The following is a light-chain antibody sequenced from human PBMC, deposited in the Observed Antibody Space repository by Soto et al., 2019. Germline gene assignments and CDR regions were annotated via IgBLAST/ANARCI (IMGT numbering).Light chain of an antibody. CDR2: GAS. J-gene: IGKJ1*01. V-gene: IGKV3-15*01. Sequence: EIMMTQSPATLSVSPGERATLSCRASQSVSGNLARYQQKPGQAPRLLIYGASTRATGIPARFSGSGSGTEFTLTISSLQSEDFAVYYCQQYNNWPPWTFGQGTKVEIK. CDR1: QSVSGN. CDR3: QQYNNWPPWT.